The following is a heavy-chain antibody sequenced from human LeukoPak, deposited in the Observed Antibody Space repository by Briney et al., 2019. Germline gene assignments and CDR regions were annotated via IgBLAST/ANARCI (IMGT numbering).Heavy chain of an antibody. V-gene: IGHV4-39*01. CDR3: AFRSYRGYYFDY. CDR2: IYYSGST. CDR1: GGSISSYY. D-gene: IGHD1-26*01. Sequence: SETLSLTCTVSGGSISSYYWGWIRQPPGKGLEWIGSIYYSGSTYYNSSLKSRVTISVDTSKNQFSLKLSSVTAADTAVYYCAFRSYRGYYFDYWGQGTLVTVSS. J-gene: IGHJ4*02.